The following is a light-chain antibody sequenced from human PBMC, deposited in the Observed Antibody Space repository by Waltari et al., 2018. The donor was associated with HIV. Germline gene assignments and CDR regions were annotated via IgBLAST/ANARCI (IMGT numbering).Light chain of an antibody. CDR2: DAS. J-gene: IGKJ4*01. V-gene: IGKV3-11*01. Sequence: EVVLTQSPATLSLSPGERATLSCRASQSISTYLAWYQQKPGQAPRLLVYDASNRATGIPPRFSGRVSGTDFTLTISSLEPEDFAVYYCQQRVNWPLTFGGGTKVEIK. CDR1: QSISTY. CDR3: QQRVNWPLT.